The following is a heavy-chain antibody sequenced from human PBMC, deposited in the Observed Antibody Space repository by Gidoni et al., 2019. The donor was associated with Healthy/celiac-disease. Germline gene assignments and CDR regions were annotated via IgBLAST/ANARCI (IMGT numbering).Heavy chain of an antibody. J-gene: IGHJ5*02. CDR1: GLTFTAYY. CDR3: AREDRIAVVEDSNWFDP. Sequence: QVQLVESGGGLFKPGGSLVISCAASGLTFTAYYMSWIRQAPGKGLEWVSYISSSSSYTNYADSVKGRFTISRDNAKNSLYLQMNSLRAEDTAVYYCAREDRIAVVEDSNWFDPWGQGTLVTVSS. CDR2: ISSSSSYT. D-gene: IGHD6-19*01. V-gene: IGHV3-11*06.